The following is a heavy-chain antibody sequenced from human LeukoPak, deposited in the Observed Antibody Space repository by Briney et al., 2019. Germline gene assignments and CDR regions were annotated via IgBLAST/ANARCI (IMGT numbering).Heavy chain of an antibody. CDR1: GGSFSGYY. V-gene: IGHV4-34*01. CDR3: ARRGPGSSSWYLHFDY. CDR2: INHSGST. Sequence: SETLSLTCAVYGGSFSGYYWSWIRQPPGKGLEWIGEINHSGSTNYNPSLKSRVTISVDTSKNQFSLKLSSVTAADTAVYYCARRGPGSSSWYLHFDYWGQGTLVTVSS. J-gene: IGHJ4*02. D-gene: IGHD6-13*01.